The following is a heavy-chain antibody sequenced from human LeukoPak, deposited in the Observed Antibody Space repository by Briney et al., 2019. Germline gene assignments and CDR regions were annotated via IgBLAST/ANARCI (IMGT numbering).Heavy chain of an antibody. CDR2: ISGSGGST. CDR1: GFTFSSYG. J-gene: IGHJ6*03. D-gene: IGHD1-26*01. CDR3: AKELSGSYLYYYYYYYMDV. Sequence: QPGGSLRLSCAASGFTFSSYGMSWVRQAPGKGLEWVSAISGSGGSTYYADSVKGRFTISRDNSKNTLYLQMNSLGAEDTAVYYCAKELSGSYLYYYYYYYMDVWGKGTTVTISS. V-gene: IGHV3-23*01.